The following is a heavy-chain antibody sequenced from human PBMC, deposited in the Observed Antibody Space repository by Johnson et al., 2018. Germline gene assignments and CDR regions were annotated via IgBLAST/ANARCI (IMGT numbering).Heavy chain of an antibody. Sequence: QVQLQESGGGVVQPGKSLRLSCAASGFTFSSNNMHWVRQAPGKGLERVAVIWYDGSVIYSSDSVKGRFTIFSDNSKNTLYLEMTSLRAEDTAVYYCARGVDDYNYYYGMDIWGQGTTVTVSS. J-gene: IGHJ6*02. D-gene: IGHD5-12*01. V-gene: IGHV3-33*01. CDR2: IWYDGSVI. CDR3: ARGVDDYNYYYGMDI. CDR1: GFTFSSNN.